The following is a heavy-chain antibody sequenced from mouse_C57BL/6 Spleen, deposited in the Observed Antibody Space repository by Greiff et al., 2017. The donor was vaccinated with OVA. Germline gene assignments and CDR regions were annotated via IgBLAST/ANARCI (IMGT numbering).Heavy chain of an antibody. V-gene: IGHV1-77*01. CDR1: GYTFTDYY. CDR2: IGPGSGST. D-gene: IGHD2-1*01. J-gene: IGHJ2*01. Sequence: VKLVESGAELVKPGASVKISCKASGYTFTDYYINWVKQRPGQGLEWIGKIGPGSGSTYYNEKFKGKATLTADKSSSTAYMQLSSLTSEDSAVYFCAREGSLIYYGNYGFDYWGQGTTLTVSS. CDR3: AREGSLIYYGNYGFDY.